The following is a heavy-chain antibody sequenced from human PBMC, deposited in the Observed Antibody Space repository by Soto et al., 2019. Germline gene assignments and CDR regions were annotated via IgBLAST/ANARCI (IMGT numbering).Heavy chain of an antibody. CDR3: ARDRAYYYDSSGYTQ. Sequence: SETLSLTCTVSGGSISSGGYYWSWIRQHPGKGLEWIGYIYYSGSTYYNPSLKSRVTISVDTSKNQFSLKLSSVTAADAAVYYCARDRAYYYDSSGYTQWGQGTLVTVSS. V-gene: IGHV4-31*03. D-gene: IGHD3-22*01. J-gene: IGHJ4*02. CDR1: GGSISSGGYY. CDR2: IYYSGST.